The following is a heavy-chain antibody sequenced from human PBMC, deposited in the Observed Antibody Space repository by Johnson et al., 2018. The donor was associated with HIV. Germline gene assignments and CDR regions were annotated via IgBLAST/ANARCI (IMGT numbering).Heavy chain of an antibody. V-gene: IGHV3-43D*03. J-gene: IGHJ3*02. CDR3: AKDRSSWYPVDAFDI. Sequence: VRLVESGGVVVQPGGSLRLSCAASGFTFDNYAMHWVRQAPGKGLEWVSLISWDGGSTYYADSVKGRFTISRDNNKNSLYLQMNSLRAEDTALYSCAKDRSSWYPVDAFDIWGQGTMVTVSS. CDR2: ISWDGGST. D-gene: IGHD6-13*01. CDR1: GFTFDNYA.